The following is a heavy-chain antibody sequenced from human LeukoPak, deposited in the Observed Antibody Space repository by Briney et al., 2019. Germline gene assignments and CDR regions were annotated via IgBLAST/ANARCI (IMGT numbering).Heavy chain of an antibody. Sequence: GGSLRLSCAASGFTFSTYWMSWVRQAPGKGLEWVANIKQDGSEKYYVDSVKGRFTISRDNAKNSLYLQMDSLRAGDTAVYYCARDYSSSWFDYWGQGTLVTVSS. D-gene: IGHD6-13*01. V-gene: IGHV3-7*03. CDR2: IKQDGSEK. J-gene: IGHJ4*02. CDR1: GFTFSTYW. CDR3: ARDYSSSWFDY.